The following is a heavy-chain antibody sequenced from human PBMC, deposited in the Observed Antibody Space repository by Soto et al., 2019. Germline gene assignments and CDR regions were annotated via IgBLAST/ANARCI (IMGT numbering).Heavy chain of an antibody. CDR1: GGTFSSYA. CDR2: IIPIFGTA. CDR3: ARELELPLGFDY. Sequence: SVKVSCKASGGTFSSYAISWVRQAPGQGLEWMGGIIPIFGTANYAQKFQGRVTITADKSTSTAYMELSSLRSEDTAVYYCARELELPLGFDYWGQGTLVTVSS. V-gene: IGHV1-69*06. D-gene: IGHD1-7*01. J-gene: IGHJ4*02.